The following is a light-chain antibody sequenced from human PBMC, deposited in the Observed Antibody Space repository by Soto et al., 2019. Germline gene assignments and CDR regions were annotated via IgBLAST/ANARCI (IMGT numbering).Light chain of an antibody. Sequence: QSVLTQPASVSGSPGQSITISCTGTSTDVGGYNYVSWYQQHPDKAPKLIIYDVTNRPSGVANRFSGSKSGNTASLTISGLQAEEEAYDYYSSYTIIFTLVLGGGTKLTVL. CDR3: SSYTIIFTLV. V-gene: IGLV2-14*01. J-gene: IGLJ3*02. CDR2: DVT. CDR1: STDVGGYNY.